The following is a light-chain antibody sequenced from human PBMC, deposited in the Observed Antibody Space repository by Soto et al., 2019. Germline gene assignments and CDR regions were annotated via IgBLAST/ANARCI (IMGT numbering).Light chain of an antibody. CDR2: LGS. CDR1: QRLLHTNGYNY. Sequence: DIVMTQSPLSLPVTAGEPASISCRASQRLLHTNGYNYVDWYLKKPGQSPKLLIYLGSNRASGVPDRFSGSGSGTDFTLRISRVEAEDVVVYYCMQAQQTPFTFGPWTKVDIK. CDR3: MQAQQTPFT. V-gene: IGKV2-28*01. J-gene: IGKJ3*01.